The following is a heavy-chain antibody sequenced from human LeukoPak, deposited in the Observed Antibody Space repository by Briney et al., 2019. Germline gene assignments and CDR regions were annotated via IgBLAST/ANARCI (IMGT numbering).Heavy chain of an antibody. Sequence: GGSLRLSCAASGFTFSSYAMSWVRQAPGKGLEWVSAISGSGGSTYYADSVKGRFTISRDNSKNTLYLLMNSLRAEDTAVYYCAKAEHYYYYYGMDVWGQGTTVTVSS. V-gene: IGHV3-23*01. CDR2: ISGSGGST. D-gene: IGHD1-14*01. CDR1: GFTFSSYA. CDR3: AKAEHYYYYYGMDV. J-gene: IGHJ6*02.